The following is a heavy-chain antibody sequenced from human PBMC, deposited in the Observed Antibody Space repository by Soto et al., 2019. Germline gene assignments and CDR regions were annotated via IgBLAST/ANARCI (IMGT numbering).Heavy chain of an antibody. CDR1: GGSISSYY. Sequence: QVQLQESGPGLVKPSETLSLTCIVSGGSISSYYWSWIRQPAWKGLEWIGRIYTSGNMSYNPSLKSRVTMSLDTSKRQFSLKLTSVTAADTAVYYCARDNTDFWSAYYYGMDVWVQGTTVTFSS. J-gene: IGHJ6*02. V-gene: IGHV4-4*07. CDR3: ARDNTDFWSAYYYGMDV. CDR2: IYTSGNM. D-gene: IGHD3-3*01.